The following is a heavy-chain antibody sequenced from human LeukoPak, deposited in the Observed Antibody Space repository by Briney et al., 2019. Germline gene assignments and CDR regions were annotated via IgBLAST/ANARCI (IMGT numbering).Heavy chain of an antibody. CDR1: GGSISSYY. CDR3: ARKGAATLTPYYYYMDV. CDR2: IYYSGST. V-gene: IGHV4-59*01. Sequence: SETLSLTCTVSGGSISSYYWSWIRQPPGKGLEWIGYIYYSGSTNYNPSLKSRVTISVDTSKNQFSLKLSSVTAADTAVYYCARKGAATLTPYYYYMDVWGKGTTVTISS. D-gene: IGHD2-15*01. J-gene: IGHJ6*03.